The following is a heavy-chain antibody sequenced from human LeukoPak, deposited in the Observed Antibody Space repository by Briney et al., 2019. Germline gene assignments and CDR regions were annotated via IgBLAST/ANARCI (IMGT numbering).Heavy chain of an antibody. J-gene: IGHJ5*02. CDR1: GYTFTSYG. CDR2: ISAYNGNT. V-gene: IGHV1-18*01. CDR3: ARALMVRGVIGSWFDP. D-gene: IGHD3-10*01. Sequence: GASVKVSCKASGYTFTSYGISWVRQAPGQGLEWMGWISAYNGNTNYAQKLQGRVTMTTDTSTSTAYMELRSLRSDDTAVYYCARALMVRGVIGSWFDPWGQGTLVTVSS.